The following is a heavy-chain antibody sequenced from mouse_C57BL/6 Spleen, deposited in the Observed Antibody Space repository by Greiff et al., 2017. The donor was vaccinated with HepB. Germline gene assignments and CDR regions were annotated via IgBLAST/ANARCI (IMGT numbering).Heavy chain of an antibody. V-gene: IGHV14-4*01. J-gene: IGHJ2*01. D-gene: IGHD2-2*01. CDR2: IDPENGDT. CDR1: GFNIKDDY. CDR3: TIYGYDVYFDY. Sequence: EVKLQESGAELVRPGASVKLSCTASGFNIKDDYMHWVKQRPEQGLEWIGWIDPENGDTEYASKFQGKATITADTSSNTAYLQLSSLTSEDTAVYYCTIYGYDVYFDYWGQGTTLTVSS.